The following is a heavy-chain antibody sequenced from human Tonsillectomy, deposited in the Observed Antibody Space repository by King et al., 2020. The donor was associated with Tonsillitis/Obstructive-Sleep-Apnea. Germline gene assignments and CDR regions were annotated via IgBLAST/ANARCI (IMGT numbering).Heavy chain of an antibody. D-gene: IGHD3-22*01. J-gene: IGHJ6*03. Sequence: HVQLPQWGAGLLKPSENVSLTCAVYGGSFSGFYWNWIRQPPGKGLEYIGEINHSGSTNYNPSLKSRVTISVDTAKNQFSLKLSSVTAAVTAVYYCARRVDSSGYYGCFDYYYMDVGGQGTTVTVSS. CDR2: INHSGST. CDR3: ARRVDSSGYYGCFDYYYMDV. V-gene: IGHV4-34*01. CDR1: GGSFSGFY.